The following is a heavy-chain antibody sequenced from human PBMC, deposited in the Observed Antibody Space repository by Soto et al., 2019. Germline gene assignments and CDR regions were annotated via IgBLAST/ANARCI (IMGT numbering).Heavy chain of an antibody. J-gene: IGHJ4*02. CDR2: IYYLGST. CDR1: GGSFSGYY. Sequence: SETLSLTCAVYGGSFSGYYWSWIRQSPGKGLEWIGYIYYLGSTDYNPSLKSRVTISVDTSKRQFSLRLTSVTAADTAVYYCARDGYDGSGSPYPAYWGPGTQVTVSS. V-gene: IGHV4-59*01. D-gene: IGHD3-10*01. CDR3: ARDGYDGSGSPYPAY.